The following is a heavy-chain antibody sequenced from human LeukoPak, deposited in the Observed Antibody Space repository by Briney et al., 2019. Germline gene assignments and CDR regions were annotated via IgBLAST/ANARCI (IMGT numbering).Heavy chain of an antibody. CDR1: GGTFSSYT. J-gene: IGHJ3*02. CDR2: IIPIFGIA. CDR3: AGDEQQLVGFDI. V-gene: IGHV1-69*04. D-gene: IGHD6-13*01. Sequence: SSVTVSRKGSGGTFSSYTIIWVRQAPGKGLEWVGRIIPIFGIANFAQNFQGRVTITADNFTSTAYMELSRLRPEDTAVYYFAGDEQQLVGFDIWGQGTMVTVSS.